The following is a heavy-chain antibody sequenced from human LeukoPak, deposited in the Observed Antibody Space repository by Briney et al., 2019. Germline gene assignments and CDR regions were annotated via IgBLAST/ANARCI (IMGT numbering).Heavy chain of an antibody. CDR1: GGSNSSTY. D-gene: IGHD1-7*01. CDR2: MYYSGST. CDR3: ARHSTGHKYGLMEL. Sequence: SETLSLTCSLSGGSNSSTYCIWIRQPPGKGLEWIGHMYYSGSTNYNPSLKSRVTISVDTSKNQFSLNLSSVTAADTVVYYCARHSTGHKYGLMELWGQGNLVTVSS. J-gene: IGHJ1*01. V-gene: IGHV4-59*08.